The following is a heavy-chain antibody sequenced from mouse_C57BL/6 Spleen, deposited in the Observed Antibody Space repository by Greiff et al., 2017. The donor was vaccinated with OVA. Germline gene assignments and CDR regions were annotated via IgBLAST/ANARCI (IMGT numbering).Heavy chain of an antibody. J-gene: IGHJ1*03. CDR3: ARGDYYGSSPWYFDV. V-gene: IGHV1-59*01. D-gene: IGHD1-1*01. CDR2: IDPSDSYT. Sequence: QVQLQQPGAELVRPGPSVKLSCKASGYTFTSYWMHWVKQRPGQGLEWIGVIDPSDSYTNYNQKFKGKATLTVDTSSSTAYMQLSSLTSEDSAVYYCARGDYYGSSPWYFDVWGTGTTVTVSS. CDR1: GYTFTSYW.